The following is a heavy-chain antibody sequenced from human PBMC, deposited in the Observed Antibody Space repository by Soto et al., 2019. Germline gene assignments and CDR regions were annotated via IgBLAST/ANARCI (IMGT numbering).Heavy chain of an antibody. D-gene: IGHD6-13*01. CDR2: MNPINGAT. CDR3: GRGPSPRAPAGGTPYYYAMDV. V-gene: IGHV1-8*02. Sequence: ASVKVSCKASGYDFTAYDINWVRQASGQGLEWMGWMNPINGATGSARRFQGRVSMTRNTATNTAYLELTRLRSDETAVYYCGRGPSPRAPAGGTPYYYAMDVWGQATTVTVSS. CDR1: GYDFTAYD. J-gene: IGHJ6*02.